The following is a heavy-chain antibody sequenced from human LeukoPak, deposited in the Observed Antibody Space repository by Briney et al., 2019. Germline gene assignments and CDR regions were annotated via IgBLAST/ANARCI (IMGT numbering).Heavy chain of an antibody. V-gene: IGHV4-4*07. Sequence: KPSETLSLTCTVSGASISRYYWSWIRQPAGKGLEWIGRMSSSGSTNYNPSLKSRVTMSVDTSKNQFSLDLSSVTAADTAVYYCARDSRTERPWYFDLWGRGTLVTVSS. D-gene: IGHD3/OR15-3a*01. CDR2: MSSSGST. J-gene: IGHJ2*01. CDR1: GASISRYY. CDR3: ARDSRTERPWYFDL.